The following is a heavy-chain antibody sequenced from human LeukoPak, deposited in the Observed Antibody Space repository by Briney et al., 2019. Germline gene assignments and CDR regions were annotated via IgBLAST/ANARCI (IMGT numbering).Heavy chain of an antibody. V-gene: IGHV1-2*02. J-gene: IGHJ5*02. CDR3: ARDLEDCSGGDCYWFYP. CDR2: INPNTGGT. D-gene: IGHD2-21*01. CDR1: GYTFTDYY. Sequence: ASVKVSCKASGYTFTDYYIHWVRQAPGQGLEWMGWINPNTGGTNYARKVQGRVTMTRDTSISTVYMELSRLRSDDTAVYYCARDLEDCSGGDCYWFYPWGQGTLVTVSS.